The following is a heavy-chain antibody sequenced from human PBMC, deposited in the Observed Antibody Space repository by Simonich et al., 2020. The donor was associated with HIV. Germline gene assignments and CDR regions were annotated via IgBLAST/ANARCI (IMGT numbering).Heavy chain of an antibody. CDR2: IHHSGST. D-gene: IGHD6-13*01. Sequence: QVQLQQWGAGLLKPSETLSLTCAVYGGSFSGYYWSWIRQPPGKGLEWIGEIHHSGSTNYNPSLKSRVTISVDTSKNQFSLKLSSVTAADTAVYYCARLTAGGLGEYFQHWGQGTLVTVSS. V-gene: IGHV4-34*01. CDR3: ARLTAGGLGEYFQH. CDR1: GGSFSGYY. J-gene: IGHJ1*01.